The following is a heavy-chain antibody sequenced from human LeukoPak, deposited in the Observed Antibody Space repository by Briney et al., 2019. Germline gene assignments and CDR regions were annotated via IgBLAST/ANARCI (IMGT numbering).Heavy chain of an antibody. V-gene: IGHV4-4*07. J-gene: IGHJ4*02. CDR1: GGPISSYY. D-gene: IGHD3-10*01. CDR3: VRGGYYYGPSD. CDR2: TYTSGSI. Sequence: SETLSLTCTVSGGPISSYYWSWIRQPAGKGLEWIGRTYTSGSINYNPSLKSRVTMSVDTSKNQFSLKLSSVTAADTAVYYCVRGGYYYGPSDWGQGTLVTVSS.